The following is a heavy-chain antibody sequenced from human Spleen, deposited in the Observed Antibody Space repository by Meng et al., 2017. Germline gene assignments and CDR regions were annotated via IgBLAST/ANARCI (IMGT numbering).Heavy chain of an antibody. CDR1: GISLTSSV. CDR3: AREDLDDWTSYDYYGMDA. CDR2: ISVDGLNK. D-gene: IGHD3-9*01. Sequence: GGSLRLSCEVSGISLTSSVIHWVRQAPGKGPEWLALISVDGLNKHCADSLEGRFTISRDTSRNTVYLEMHNLRVEDTAIYYCAREDLDDWTSYDYYGMDAWGQGTTVTVSS. J-gene: IGHJ6*02. V-gene: IGHV3-30*07.